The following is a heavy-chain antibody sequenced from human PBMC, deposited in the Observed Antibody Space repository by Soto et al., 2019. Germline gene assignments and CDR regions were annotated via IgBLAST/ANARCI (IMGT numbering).Heavy chain of an antibody. J-gene: IGHJ6*02. Sequence: SETLSLTCAVYGGSFSGYYWSWFRQPPGKGLEWIGEINQSGSANYNPSLTSRVTISVDTSKNQFSMQLSSVTAADTAVYYCARVPRYDCSGDKHNDGMDYWGQGTTV. D-gene: IGHD3-22*01. CDR1: GGSFSGYY. CDR2: INQSGSA. CDR3: ARVPRYDCSGDKHNDGMDY. V-gene: IGHV4-34*01.